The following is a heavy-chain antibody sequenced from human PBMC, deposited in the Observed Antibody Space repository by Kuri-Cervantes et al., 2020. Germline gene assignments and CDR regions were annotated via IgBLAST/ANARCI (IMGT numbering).Heavy chain of an antibody. CDR3: ARAKIDDGYNLGAFDI. J-gene: IGHJ3*02. Sequence: GESLKISCAASGFTFSSYDMHWVRQATGKGLEWVSAIGTAGDTYYPGSVKGRFTISRENAKNSLYLQMNGLRAGDTAVYYCARAKIDDGYNLGAFDIWGQGTTVTV. D-gene: IGHD5-24*01. V-gene: IGHV3-13*01. CDR1: GFTFSSYD. CDR2: IGTAGDT.